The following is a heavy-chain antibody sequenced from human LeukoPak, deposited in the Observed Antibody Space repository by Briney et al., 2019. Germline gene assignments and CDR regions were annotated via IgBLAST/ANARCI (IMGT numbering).Heavy chain of an antibody. Sequence: PGGSLRLSCAASGGTFGDYAMSWVRQAPGKGLEWVSVINWNGGSTGYADSVKGRFTISRDNAKNSLYLQMNSLRAEDTALYYCARGLAAAGTPYWGQGTLVTVSS. V-gene: IGHV3-20*04. CDR2: INWNGGST. CDR3: ARGLAAAGTPY. CDR1: GGTFGDYA. J-gene: IGHJ4*02. D-gene: IGHD6-13*01.